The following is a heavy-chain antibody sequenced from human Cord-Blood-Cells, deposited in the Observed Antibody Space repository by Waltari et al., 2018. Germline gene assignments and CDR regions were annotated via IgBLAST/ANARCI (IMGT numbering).Heavy chain of an antibody. CDR3: AKDTSFTFGGVTRPPFDY. Sequence: EVQLVESGGGLVQPGGSLRLSCAASGFTFSSYAMRWVRQAPGKGLEWVSAISGSGGSTYYADSVKGRFTISRDNSKNTLYLQMNSLRAEDTAVYYCAKDTSFTFGGVTRPPFDYWGQGTLVTVSS. V-gene: IGHV3-23*04. J-gene: IGHJ4*02. CDR1: GFTFSSYA. CDR2: ISGSGGST. D-gene: IGHD3-16*01.